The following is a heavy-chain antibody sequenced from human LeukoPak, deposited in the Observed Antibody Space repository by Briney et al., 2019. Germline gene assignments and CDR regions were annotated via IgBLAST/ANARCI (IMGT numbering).Heavy chain of an antibody. CDR2: ISSSGSTI. Sequence: GGSLRLSCAASGFTFSSYEMNWVRQAPGKWLEWVSYISSSGSTIYYADSVKGRFTISRDNAKNSLYLQMNSLRAEDTAVYYCARETVAGTSYFDYWGQGTLVTVSS. V-gene: IGHV3-48*03. CDR1: GFTFSSYE. D-gene: IGHD6-19*01. J-gene: IGHJ4*02. CDR3: ARETVAGTSYFDY.